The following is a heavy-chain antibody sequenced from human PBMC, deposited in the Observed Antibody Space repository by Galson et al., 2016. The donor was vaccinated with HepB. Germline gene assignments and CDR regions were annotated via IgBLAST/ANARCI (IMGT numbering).Heavy chain of an antibody. V-gene: IGHV4-59*11. CDR3: ARVIVAVIGPSHIDAFDI. CDR1: GDSISRHY. J-gene: IGHJ3*02. Sequence: ETLSLTCTVTGDSISRHYWTWIRQPPGEALEWIGYVYYAGSTNYNPSLKSRVSISIDKPKNQFSLRLTSVRAADTAVYYCARVIVAVIGPSHIDAFDIWGQGTPVTVSS. D-gene: IGHD2-15*01. CDR2: VYYAGST.